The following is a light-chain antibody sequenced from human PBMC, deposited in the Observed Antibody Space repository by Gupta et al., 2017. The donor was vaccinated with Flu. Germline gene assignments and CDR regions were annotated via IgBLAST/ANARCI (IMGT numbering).Light chain of an antibody. Sequence: DIQMTQSPSSLSASVGDRVTITCQASQDTFRNLNWYQHKPGKVPRLLIYHTSNLETGVPSRFSGSGFGTDFTFTISSRQPEDAATYYCQQYGDLLEWTFGQGTKVEIK. CDR3: QQYGDLLEWT. J-gene: IGKJ1*01. V-gene: IGKV1-33*01. CDR1: QDTFRN. CDR2: HTS.